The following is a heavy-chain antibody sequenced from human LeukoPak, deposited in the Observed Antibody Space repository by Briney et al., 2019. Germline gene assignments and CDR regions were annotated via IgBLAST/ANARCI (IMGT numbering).Heavy chain of an antibody. J-gene: IGHJ4*02. D-gene: IGHD3-3*01. Sequence: GGSLRLSCAASGFTLSNYWMHWIRQVPGKGLVWVSHIKYDGSATNYANSVKGRFTISRDNAKNTLYLQMNSLRAEDTAVYYCVSGSLQSGYNFDYWGQGALVTVSS. CDR3: VSGSLQSGYNFDY. CDR1: GFTLSNYW. V-gene: IGHV3-74*01. CDR2: IKYDGSAT.